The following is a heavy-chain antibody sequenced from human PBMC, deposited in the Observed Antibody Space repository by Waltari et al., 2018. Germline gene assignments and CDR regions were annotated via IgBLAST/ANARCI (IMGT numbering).Heavy chain of an antibody. J-gene: IGHJ4*02. CDR1: GGTFSSYT. CDR2: IIPFVGIP. CDR3: ASPGDYFEY. Sequence: QVQVVQSGAEVKKPGSSVKVSCKTSGGTFSSYTVTWVRQAPGQGLEWMGRIIPFVGIPNYAQKFQGRVTITADKFTNVVYMELNSLRSEDTAVYYCASPGDYFEYWGQGTLVTVSS. D-gene: IGHD3-10*01. V-gene: IGHV1-69*02.